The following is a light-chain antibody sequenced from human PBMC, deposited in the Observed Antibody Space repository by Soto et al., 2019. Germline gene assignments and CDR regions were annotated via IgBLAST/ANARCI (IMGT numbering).Light chain of an antibody. CDR3: AAWDDILSGYV. V-gene: IGLV1-44*01. CDR2: ANN. Sequence: QSALTQPPSAPGTPGQRVTISCSGSTSNIGNSTVNWYQQLPGTAPKLLIYANNQRPSGVPDRFSGSKSGTSASLAISGLQSEDEADYHCAAWDDILSGYVFGAGTKVTVL. CDR1: TSNIGNST. J-gene: IGLJ1*01.